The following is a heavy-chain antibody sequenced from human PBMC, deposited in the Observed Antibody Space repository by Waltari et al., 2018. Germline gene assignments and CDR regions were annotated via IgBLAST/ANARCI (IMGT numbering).Heavy chain of an antibody. J-gene: IGHJ6*02. V-gene: IGHV3-21*01. CDR1: GFTFSSYS. D-gene: IGHD1-26*01. Sequence: EVQLVESGGGLVKPGGSLRLSCAASGFTFSSYSMTWVRQAPGKGLEWVSSISSSSSYIYYADSVKGRFTISRDNAKNSLYLQMNSLRAEDTAVYYCARDGSGSYYRFYYYGMDVWGQGTTVTVSS. CDR2: ISSSSSYI. CDR3: ARDGSGSYYRFYYYGMDV.